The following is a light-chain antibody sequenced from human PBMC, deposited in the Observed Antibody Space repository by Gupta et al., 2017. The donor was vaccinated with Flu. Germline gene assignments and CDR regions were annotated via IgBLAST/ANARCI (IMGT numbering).Light chain of an antibody. V-gene: IGLV2-23*02. J-gene: IGLJ3*02. CDR2: EVT. CDR1: RGKIGYYSF. CDR3: CSYAVSATWM. Sequence: INMSSIVGRGKIGYYSFVSWCLPHPGKAPKLIMFEVTQRPSVVSPCFSGSTSDNTSSLTISGLQAEDEANYYCCSYAVSATWMFGGGTKLTVL.